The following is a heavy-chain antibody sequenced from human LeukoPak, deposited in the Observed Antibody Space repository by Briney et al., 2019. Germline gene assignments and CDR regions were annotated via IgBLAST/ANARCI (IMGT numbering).Heavy chain of an antibody. CDR3: AIEPRGHYFEF. D-gene: IGHD3-10*01. J-gene: IGHJ4*02. CDR2: IRYDSSNK. Sequence: GGSLRLSCAASGFTFHTYGVHWVRQPPGKGLEWVAFIRYDSSNKYYADSVKGRFTISRDNAKNTLYLQMNSPRSDDTALYYWAIEPRGHYFEFCGQGTLVTVSS. V-gene: IGHV3-30*02. CDR1: GFTFHTYG.